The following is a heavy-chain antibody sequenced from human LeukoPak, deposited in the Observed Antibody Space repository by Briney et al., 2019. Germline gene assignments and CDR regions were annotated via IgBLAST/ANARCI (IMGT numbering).Heavy chain of an antibody. CDR1: GFTFDDYA. J-gene: IGHJ6*03. Sequence: PGGSLRLSCAASGFTFDDYAMHWVRQAPGKGLEWVSGISWNSGSIGYADSVKGRFTISRGNAKNSLYLQMNSLRAEDTALYYCARDGDTVLTRGYYYYMDVWGKGTTVTVSS. D-gene: IGHD4-23*01. CDR2: ISWNSGSI. CDR3: ARDGDTVLTRGYYYYMDV. V-gene: IGHV3-9*01.